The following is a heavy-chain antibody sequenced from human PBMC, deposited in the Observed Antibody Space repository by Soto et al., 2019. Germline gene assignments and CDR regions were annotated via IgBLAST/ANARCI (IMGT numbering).Heavy chain of an antibody. D-gene: IGHD5-12*01. CDR2: IKSKTDGGTT. V-gene: IGHV3-15*07. J-gene: IGHJ4*02. CDR3: TTSDSGYESWEFLAFDY. CDR1: GFTFSNAW. Sequence: GGSLRLSCAASGFTFSNAWMNWVRQAPGKGLEWVGRIKSKTDGGTTDYAAPVKGRFTISRDDSKNTLYLQMNSLKTEHTAVYYCTTSDSGYESWEFLAFDYWGQGTLVTVSS.